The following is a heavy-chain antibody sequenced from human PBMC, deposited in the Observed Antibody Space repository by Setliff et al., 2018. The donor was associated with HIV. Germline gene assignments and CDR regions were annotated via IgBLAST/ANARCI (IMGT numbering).Heavy chain of an antibody. Sequence: GGSLRLSCAASGFTFKIYAMSWVRQAAGKGLEWVSAISGTGDSAYYAESMKGRFTISRDTSKNFLYLQINSLRPEDTAIYYCAKERKASNPNFDSWGQGTLVTVSS. CDR2: ISGTGDSA. CDR1: GFTFKIYA. J-gene: IGHJ4*02. CDR3: AKERKASNPNFDS. V-gene: IGHV3-23*01.